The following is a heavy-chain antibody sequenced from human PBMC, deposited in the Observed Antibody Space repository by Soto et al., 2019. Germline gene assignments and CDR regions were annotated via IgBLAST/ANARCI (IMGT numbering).Heavy chain of an antibody. J-gene: IGHJ5*02. CDR1: GYTFTDYD. V-gene: IGHV1-8*01. CDR3: ARVAVAALTRWYTVFDP. D-gene: IGHD2-15*01. CDR2: LEPNSGET. Sequence: QEQLVQSGAEVKKPGASVKVSCKTSGYTFTDYDINWVRQATGQGLEWIGWLEPNSGETGYAQKFQGRGTITRSASLSKAYLELSSLRSEETAVYYCARVAVAALTRWYTVFDPWGQGTLGTVSS.